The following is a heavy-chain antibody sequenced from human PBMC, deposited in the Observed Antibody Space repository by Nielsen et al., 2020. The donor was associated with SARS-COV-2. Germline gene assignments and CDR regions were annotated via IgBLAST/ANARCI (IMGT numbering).Heavy chain of an antibody. J-gene: IGHJ4*02. CDR3: ARDRWQQLVPTY. CDR1: GGSIGSYY. D-gene: IGHD6-13*01. V-gene: IGHV4-59*13. Sequence: SETLSLTCTVFGGSIGSYYWSWIRQPPGKGLKWIGHIFNTGSTSYNPSLRSRVTILVDTSKNHFSLKLTSVTAADTAVYYCARDRWQQLVPTYWGQGTLVTVSS. CDR2: IFNTGST.